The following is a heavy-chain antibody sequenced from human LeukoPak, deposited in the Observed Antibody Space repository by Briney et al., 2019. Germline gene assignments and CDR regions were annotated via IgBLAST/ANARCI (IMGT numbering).Heavy chain of an antibody. D-gene: IGHD3-16*01. Sequence: PGRSLRLSCAASGFTFDDYAMHWVRQAPGKGLEWVSGISWNSGSIGYADSVKGRFTISRDNAKNPLYLQMNSLKTEDTAVYYCARDWRGGLFDYWGQGTLVTVSS. CDR2: ISWNSGSI. V-gene: IGHV3-9*01. CDR1: GFTFDDYA. CDR3: ARDWRGGLFDY. J-gene: IGHJ4*02.